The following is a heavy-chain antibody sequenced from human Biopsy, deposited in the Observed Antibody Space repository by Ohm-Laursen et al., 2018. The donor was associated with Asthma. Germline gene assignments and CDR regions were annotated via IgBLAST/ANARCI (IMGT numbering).Heavy chain of an antibody. D-gene: IGHD2-21*02. V-gene: IGHV4-61*08. J-gene: IGHJ4*02. Sequence: SDTLSLTCTVSGGSINIGDYYWSWIRQHPGKGLESIGHVYYSGSTNYNPSLKSRVTISIDASKNQFSLKLTSVTAADTAVYYCARGVDRVTGLLDHFDSWGQGTLVTVSS. CDR3: ARGVDRVTGLLDHFDS. CDR2: VYYSGST. CDR1: GGSINIGDYY.